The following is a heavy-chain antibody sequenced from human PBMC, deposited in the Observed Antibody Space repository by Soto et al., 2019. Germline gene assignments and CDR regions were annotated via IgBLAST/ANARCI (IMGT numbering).Heavy chain of an antibody. J-gene: IGHJ5*01. CDR3: AKIAAVGDFDF. CDR1: GYTFIAYF. V-gene: IGHV1-2*02. CDR2: INPNSGDT. Sequence: ASVTVSCKPSGYTFIAYFIHRVRQAPGQGLEWMGWINPNSGDTSYAQKFQGRVTMTRDTSIRTAYMELSRLRSDDTAVFYCAKIAAVGDFDFWGQGTQVTVSS. D-gene: IGHD6-13*01.